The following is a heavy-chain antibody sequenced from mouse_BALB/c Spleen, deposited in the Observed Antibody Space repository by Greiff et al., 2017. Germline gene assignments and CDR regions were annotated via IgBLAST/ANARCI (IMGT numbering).Heavy chain of an antibody. Sequence: EVKLEESGGALVKPGGSLKLSCAAPGFTFGSYPMSWVRQTPEKRLEWVATISSGGSYTYYPDSVKGRFTISRDNAKNTLYLQMSSLRSEDTAMYYCASTVVDWYFDVWGAGTTVTVSS. CDR3: ASTVVDWYFDV. V-gene: IGHV5-9-3*01. CDR2: ISSGGSYT. CDR1: GFTFGSYP. J-gene: IGHJ1*01. D-gene: IGHD1-1*01.